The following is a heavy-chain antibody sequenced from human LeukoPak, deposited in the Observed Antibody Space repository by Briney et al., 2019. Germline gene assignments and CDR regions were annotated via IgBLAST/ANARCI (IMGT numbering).Heavy chain of an antibody. J-gene: IGHJ3*02. Sequence: PGRSLRLSCAASGFTFDDYAMHWVRQAPGKGLEWVSGISWNSDSIGYADSVKGRFTISRDNAKNSLYLQMNSLRAEDTAVYYCARKPAVAGILNAFDIWGQGTMVTVSS. D-gene: IGHD6-19*01. V-gene: IGHV3-9*01. CDR2: ISWNSDSI. CDR3: ARKPAVAGILNAFDI. CDR1: GFTFDDYA.